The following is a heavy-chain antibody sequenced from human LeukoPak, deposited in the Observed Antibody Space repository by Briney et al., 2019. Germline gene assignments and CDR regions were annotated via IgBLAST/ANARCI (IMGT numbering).Heavy chain of an antibody. D-gene: IGHD2-2*01. CDR1: GFTFGSYA. V-gene: IGHV3-30*04. Sequence: GGSLRLSCAASGFTFGSYAIHWVRQAPGKGLEWVAVMSYDGSNSEYADSVKGRFTISRDNSKNTQYLQMNSLRVEDTGVYYCARVRYCSSTSCPWGQGTLVTVSS. J-gene: IGHJ5*02. CDR2: MSYDGSNS. CDR3: ARVRYCSSTSCP.